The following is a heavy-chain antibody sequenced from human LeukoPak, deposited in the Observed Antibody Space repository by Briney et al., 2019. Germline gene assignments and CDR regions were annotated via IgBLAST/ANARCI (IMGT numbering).Heavy chain of an antibody. CDR2: IRWDSGSV. D-gene: IGHD3-22*01. V-gene: IGHV3-9*01. CDR3: AKGNSYDSSGLPFDY. Sequence: GRSLRLSCAASGFTFDDYAMHWVRQAPGKGLEWVSGIRWDSGSVDSADSVKGRFTISRDNARNSLYLQMNSLRAEDTALYYCAKGNSYDSSGLPFDYWGQGTLVTVSS. J-gene: IGHJ4*02. CDR1: GFTFDDYA.